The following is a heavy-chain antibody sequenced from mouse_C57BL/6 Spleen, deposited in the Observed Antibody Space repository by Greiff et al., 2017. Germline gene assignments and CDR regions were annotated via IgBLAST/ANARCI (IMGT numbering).Heavy chain of an antibody. D-gene: IGHD1-1*01. Sequence: QVQLKQPGAELVKPGASVKLSCKASGYTFTSYWMQWVKQRPGQGLEWIGEIDPSDSYTNYNQKFKGKATLTVDTSSSPAYVQLSSLTSEDSAVYYCSRKGYGSFYYYAMDYWGQGTSVTVSS. J-gene: IGHJ4*01. CDR2: IDPSDSYT. CDR3: SRKGYGSFYYYAMDY. CDR1: GYTFTSYW. V-gene: IGHV1-50*01.